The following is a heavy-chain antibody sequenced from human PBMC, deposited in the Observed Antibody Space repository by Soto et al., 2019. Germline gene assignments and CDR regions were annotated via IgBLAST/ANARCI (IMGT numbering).Heavy chain of an antibody. J-gene: IGHJ5*02. D-gene: IGHD3-16*02. CDR3: ARTEGTYPTHPFAP. CDR1: GGSISSINW. V-gene: IGHV4-4*02. Sequence: SETLSLTCGVSGGSISSINWWSWVRQAPGKGLEWLGEIYQSGTTNYNPSLKSRVTMSIDKSKNQFFLNVTSVTAADTAVYYCARTEGTYPTHPFAPWGQGTLVTVSS. CDR2: IYQSGTT.